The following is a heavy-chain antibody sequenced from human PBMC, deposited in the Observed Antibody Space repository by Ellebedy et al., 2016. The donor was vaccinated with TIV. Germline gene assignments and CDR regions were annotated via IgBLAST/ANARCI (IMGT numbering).Heavy chain of an antibody. CDR3: ARGSSTSAFDY. J-gene: IGHJ4*02. CDR1: GDSVSSNSAV. V-gene: IGHV6-1*01. CDR2: TYCRSKCYN. Sequence: SQTLSLTXXISGDSVSSNSAVWNWIRQSPSRGLEWLGRTYCRSKCYNDYAVSVKSRITINPDTSKNQFSLQLNSVTPEDTAVYYCARGSSTSAFDYWGQGTLVTVSS. D-gene: IGHD2-2*01.